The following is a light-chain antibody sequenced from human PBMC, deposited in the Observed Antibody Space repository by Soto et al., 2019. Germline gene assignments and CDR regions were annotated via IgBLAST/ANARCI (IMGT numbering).Light chain of an antibody. Sequence: EIVMTQSPATLSVSPGERATLSCRASQSVSSYLAWYQQKPGQAPRLLIYAASNRATGIPARFSGSGSGTDFTLTISSLEPEDFAVYYGQQRSNWPPTFGQGTKVEI. V-gene: IGKV3-11*01. CDR2: AAS. CDR1: QSVSSY. J-gene: IGKJ1*01. CDR3: QQRSNWPPT.